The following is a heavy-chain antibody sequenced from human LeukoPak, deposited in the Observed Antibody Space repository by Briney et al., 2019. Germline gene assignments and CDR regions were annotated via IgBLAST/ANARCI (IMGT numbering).Heavy chain of an antibody. J-gene: IGHJ4*02. V-gene: IGHV1-46*01. D-gene: IGHD1-14*01. CDR2: ANPNGGST. CDR3: ARAYGCYKPEFDY. CDR1: GYTFTSYY. Sequence: ASVKVSCKASGYTFTSYYMHWVRQAPGQGLEWMGIANPNGGSTNYAQKFQDRVTMTWDMATTTVYMELSSLRSEDTAVYYCARAYGCYKPEFDYWGQGTVVTVSS.